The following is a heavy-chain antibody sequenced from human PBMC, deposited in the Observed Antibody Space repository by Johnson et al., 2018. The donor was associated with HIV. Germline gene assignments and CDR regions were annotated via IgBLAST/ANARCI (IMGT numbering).Heavy chain of an antibody. CDR1: GLNFSDYS. D-gene: IGHD3-3*01. CDR2: ISFDGTTQ. V-gene: IGHV3-30*04. J-gene: IGHJ3*02. CDR3: AKDLGCNFWSGFQSRADAFDI. Sequence: QMLLVESGGGVVQPWTSIRLSCVVSGLNFSDYSMHWVRQTPGKGLEWVAVISFDGTTQYYADSVKGRFTISRDNSNNTLYLQMNSLRVEDTAVYYCAKDLGCNFWSGFQSRADAFDIWGQGTMVTVSS.